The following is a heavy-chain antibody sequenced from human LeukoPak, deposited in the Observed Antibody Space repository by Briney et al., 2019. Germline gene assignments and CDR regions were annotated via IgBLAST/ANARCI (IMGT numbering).Heavy chain of an antibody. J-gene: IGHJ3*01. Sequence: GASVKVSCKASGYTFTSYGISWVRQAPGRGLEWMGWSSGYNDNTNYAQKFQGRVTMTTDTSTSTAHMELRSLRSDDTAVYYCARDKLNPGYLRSWGQGTMVTVSS. CDR1: GYTFTSYG. D-gene: IGHD6-25*01. CDR3: ARDKLNPGYLRS. CDR2: SSGYNDNT. V-gene: IGHV1-18*01.